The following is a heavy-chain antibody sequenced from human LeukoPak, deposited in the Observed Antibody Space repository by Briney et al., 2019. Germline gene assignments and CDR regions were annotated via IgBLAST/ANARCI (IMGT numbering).Heavy chain of an antibody. Sequence: GGSLRLSCAAFGFTFSSYWMHWVRHAPGKGLVWVSRINSDGSSTSYADSVKGRFTISRDNAKNTLYLQMNSLRAEDTAVYYCARGGSSWPLPFDYWGQGTLVTVSS. CDR3: ARGGSSWPLPFDY. D-gene: IGHD6-13*01. CDR1: GFTFSSYW. J-gene: IGHJ4*02. CDR2: INSDGSST. V-gene: IGHV3-74*01.